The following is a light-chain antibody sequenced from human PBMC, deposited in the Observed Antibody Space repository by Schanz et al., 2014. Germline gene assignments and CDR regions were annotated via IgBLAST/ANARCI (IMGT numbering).Light chain of an antibody. V-gene: IGKV3-15*01. CDR3: QQYNNWPPPYT. CDR1: QPVSSF. J-gene: IGKJ2*01. CDR2: GAS. Sequence: EIVLTQSPATLSLSPGERATLSCRASQPVSSFLAWYQQKPGQAPRLLIYGASTRATGIPARFSGSGSGTEFTLTISSLQSEDFAVYYCQQYNNWPPPYTFGQGTKLEIK.